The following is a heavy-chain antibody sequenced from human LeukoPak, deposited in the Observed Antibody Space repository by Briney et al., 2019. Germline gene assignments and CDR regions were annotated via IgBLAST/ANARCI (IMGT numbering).Heavy chain of an antibody. J-gene: IGHJ2*01. CDR3: ARIWPDL. D-gene: IGHD3-10*01. V-gene: IGHV4-34*01. CDR2: INHSGYT. Sequence: SETLSLTCTVYGVSFTGYYWSWIRQPPGKGLEWIGEINHSGYTNYNPSLKSRVTISVDTSKKQFSLRLNSVTAADTAAYYCARIWPDLWGRGTLVTVSS. CDR1: GVSFTGYY.